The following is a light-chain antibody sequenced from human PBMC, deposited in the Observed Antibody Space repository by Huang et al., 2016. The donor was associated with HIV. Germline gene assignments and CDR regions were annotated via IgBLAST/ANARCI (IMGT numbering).Light chain of an antibody. CDR1: QSVSSTF. CDR2: GAS. J-gene: IGKJ2*01. V-gene: IGKV3-20*01. CDR3: QQYDSSPMYT. Sequence: EIVLTQSPGPLSLSPGERATLSCRASQSVSSTFLAWYQQKPGQAPRLLIYGASNRATGIADMVSGSGSGTDFTITISRLEPEDFAVYHCQQYDSSPMYTFGQGTKLEIK.